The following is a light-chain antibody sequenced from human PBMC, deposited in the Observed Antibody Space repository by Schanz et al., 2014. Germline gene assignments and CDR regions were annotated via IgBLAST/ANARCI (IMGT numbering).Light chain of an antibody. CDR3: QSYDNSNQYWV. CDR2: NVN. CDR1: SSDVGSYDY. V-gene: IGLV2-23*02. Sequence: QSALIQPPSVSGSPGQSVTISCTGTSSDVGSYDYVSWYQQHPGTVPKPMIYNVNTRPSGVSNRFSGSKSANTASLTISGLQAEDEADYYCQSYDNSNQYWVFGGGTKLTVL. J-gene: IGLJ3*02.